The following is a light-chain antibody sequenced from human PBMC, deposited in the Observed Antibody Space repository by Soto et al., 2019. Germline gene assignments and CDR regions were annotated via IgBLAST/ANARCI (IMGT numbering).Light chain of an antibody. V-gene: IGKV3-15*01. CDR2: GAS. CDR3: HQYNNWPET. CDR1: QTVDSN. J-gene: IGKJ1*01. Sequence: IVMTQSPATLSVSPGERAALSCRASQTVDSNLAWYQQEPGQAPRLLIYGASSRATGIPARFSGSGSGTEFTLTISSLQSEDFAVYYCHQYNNWPETFGQGTKVDIK.